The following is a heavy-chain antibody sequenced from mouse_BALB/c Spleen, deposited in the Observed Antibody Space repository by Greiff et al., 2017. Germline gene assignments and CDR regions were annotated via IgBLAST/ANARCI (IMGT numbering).Heavy chain of an antibody. CDR2: IYPYNGGT. V-gene: IGHV1S29*02. D-gene: IGHD1-2*01. CDR1: GYTFTDYN. Sequence: VQLQQSGPELVKPGASVKISCKASGYTFTDYNMHWVKQSHGKSLEWIGYIYPYNGGTGYNQKFKSKATLTVDNSSSTAYMELRSLTSEDSAVYYCARLYGLDYWGQGTTLTVSS. CDR3: ARLYGLDY. J-gene: IGHJ2*01.